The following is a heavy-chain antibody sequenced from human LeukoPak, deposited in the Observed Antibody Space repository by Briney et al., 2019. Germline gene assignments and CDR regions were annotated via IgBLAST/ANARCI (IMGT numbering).Heavy chain of an antibody. CDR2: MHPGDSDT. CDR3: ARRSGSYFDY. CDR1: GYSFTTFW. V-gene: IGHV5-51*01. J-gene: IGHJ4*02. D-gene: IGHD1-26*01. Sequence: GESLKISCKGFGYSFTTFWIGWVPQIPGKGLEWMGIMHPGDSDTRYSPSFQGQVTISVDKSISTAYVQWSSLEASDTAMYYCARRSGSYFDYWGQGTLVTVSS.